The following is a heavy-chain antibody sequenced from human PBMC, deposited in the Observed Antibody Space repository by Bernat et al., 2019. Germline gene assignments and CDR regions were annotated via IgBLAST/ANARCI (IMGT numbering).Heavy chain of an antibody. Sequence: QVQLVQSGAEVKKPGSSVKVSCKASGGTFSSYTISWVRQAPGQGLEWMGIINPSGGSTSYAQKFQGRVTMTRDTSTSTVYMELSSLRSEDTAVYYCARDQGSPYYFDYWGQGTLVTVSS. J-gene: IGHJ4*02. V-gene: IGHV1-46*03. CDR3: ARDQGSPYYFDY. CDR2: INPSGGST. D-gene: IGHD6-13*01. CDR1: GGTFSSYT.